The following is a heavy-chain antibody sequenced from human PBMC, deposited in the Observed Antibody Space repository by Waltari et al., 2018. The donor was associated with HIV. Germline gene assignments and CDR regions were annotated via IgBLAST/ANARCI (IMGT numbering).Heavy chain of an antibody. J-gene: IGHJ5*02. Sequence: EVQLVESGEGLVQPGRSLKLSCAASGLTFDNYAMHWVRQCPGKGLEWCSDISWNSGSIGYEDSVKGRFTISRDNAKNSLYLQMNSLRAEDTALYYCAKDGQFAAPWGQGTLVTVSS. CDR2: ISWNSGSI. V-gene: IGHV3-9*01. CDR1: GLTFDNYA. CDR3: AKDGQFAAP.